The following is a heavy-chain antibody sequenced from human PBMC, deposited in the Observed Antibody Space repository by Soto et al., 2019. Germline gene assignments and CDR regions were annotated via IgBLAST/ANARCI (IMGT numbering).Heavy chain of an antibody. Sequence: GGAPGISCAALWFKIDRFSMTFGGPGSGRGLEWVAYISDSGSNTLYADSVKGRFTVSRDTAKNSLYLQMSGLRDEDRAVYYCARYYYDSSGYDGMDVWGQGTTVTVSS. J-gene: IGHJ6*02. CDR1: WFKIDRFS. D-gene: IGHD3-22*01. CDR2: ISDSGSNT. V-gene: IGHV3-48*02. CDR3: ARYYYDSSGYDGMDV.